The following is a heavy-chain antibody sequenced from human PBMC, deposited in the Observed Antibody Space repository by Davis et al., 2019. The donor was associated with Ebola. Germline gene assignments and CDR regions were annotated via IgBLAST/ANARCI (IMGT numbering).Heavy chain of an antibody. CDR3: ASQGQGF. J-gene: IGHJ3*01. V-gene: IGHV3-74*01. CDR1: GFSFSDYY. CDR2: ITADGSRT. Sequence: PGGSLRLSCVASGFSFSDYYMHWVRQGRGQGLMWISYITADGSRTAYADSVKGRFTISRDNAKNTLYLQMTTLRAEDTAVYYCASQGQGFWGRGTMVTVSS.